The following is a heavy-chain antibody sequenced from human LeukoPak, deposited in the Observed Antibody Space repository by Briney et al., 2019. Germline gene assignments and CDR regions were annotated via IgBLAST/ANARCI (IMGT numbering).Heavy chain of an antibody. V-gene: IGHV4-39*01. D-gene: IGHD3-10*02. CDR1: GGFTSNTSYY. J-gene: IGHJ5*02. Sequence: SETLSLTCTVSGGFTSNTSYYWGWIRQPPGKGLEWIGSIYYSGSTYYNPSLKSRVTISVDTSKNQFSLKLSSVTAADTAVYYCASHSSYVSPFRSWGRGPLVTVSP. CDR2: IYYSGST. CDR3: ASHSSYVSPFRS.